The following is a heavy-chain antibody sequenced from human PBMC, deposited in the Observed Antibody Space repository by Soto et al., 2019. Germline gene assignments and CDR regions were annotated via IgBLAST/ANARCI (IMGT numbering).Heavy chain of an antibody. CDR3: ARDSRAVAGLDY. CDR2: IYYSGST. Sequence: QVQLQESGPGLVKPSQTLSLTCTVSGGSISSGGYYWSWIRQHPGKGLEWIGYIYYSGSTYYNPALKRRVTISVDTSKNQFSRKLSSVTAADTAVYYCARDSRAVAGLDYWGQGTLVTVSS. D-gene: IGHD6-19*01. CDR1: GGSISSGGYY. J-gene: IGHJ4*02. V-gene: IGHV4-31*03.